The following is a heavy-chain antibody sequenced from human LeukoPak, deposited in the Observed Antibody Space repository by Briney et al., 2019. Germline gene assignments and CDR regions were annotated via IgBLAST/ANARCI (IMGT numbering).Heavy chain of an antibody. CDR1: GGSISSGSYY. CDR3: AREMVWDIVVVPAAPYYYYYMDV. CDR2: INTSGST. D-gene: IGHD2-2*01. V-gene: IGHV4-61*02. J-gene: IGHJ6*03. Sequence: SETLSLTCTVSGGSISSGSYYWSWIRQPAGKGPEWIGRINTSGSTNYNPSLNSRVTISMDTSKNQFSLKLSSVTAADTAVYYCAREMVWDIVVVPAAPYYYYYMDVWGKGTTVTVSS.